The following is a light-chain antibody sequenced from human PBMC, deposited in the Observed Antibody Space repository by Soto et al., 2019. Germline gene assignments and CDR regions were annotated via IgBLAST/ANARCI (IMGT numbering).Light chain of an antibody. CDR2: DVS. CDR1: SGEVGGGYNY. CDR3: SSYTPSSTHVI. J-gene: IGLJ2*01. V-gene: IGLV2-14*03. Sequence: QSALSQPASVSGSPGQSITIACTGDSGEVGGGYNYVSWYQQHPGKAPKLIIYDVSSRPSGVSNRFSGSKSGNTASLTISGLQAEDESEYYCSSYTPSSTHVIYGGGTQLTVL.